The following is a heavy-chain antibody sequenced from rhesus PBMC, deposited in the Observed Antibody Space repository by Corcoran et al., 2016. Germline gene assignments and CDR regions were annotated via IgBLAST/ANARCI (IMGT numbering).Heavy chain of an antibody. CDR3: TRAHEPYYYSGSYSISAFDC. D-gene: IGHD3-16*01. J-gene: IGHJ4*01. V-gene: IGHV3-184*01. CDR1: GFTFSDHY. Sequence: EVQLVESGGGLVQPGGSLRLSCAASGFTFSDHYMYWVRPAPGKGLEWVGYIRSKAYGGTAEYTASVKGRFTISRDDSRSIAYLQMNSLKTEDTAVYYCTRAHEPYYYSGSYSISAFDCWGQGVLVTVSS. CDR2: IRSKAYGGTA.